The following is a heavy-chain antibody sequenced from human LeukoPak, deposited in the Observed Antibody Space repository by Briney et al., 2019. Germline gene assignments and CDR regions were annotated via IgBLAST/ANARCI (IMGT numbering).Heavy chain of an antibody. D-gene: IGHD3-10*01. Sequence: GGSLRLSCAASGFSISDYYMTWIRQAPGKGLEWVSYISSSSSSYTKYADYADSVKGRFIISRDNSKNTLFVQMNSLGTEDTAVYYCARGSISSGSYYFDYWGQGTLVIVSS. J-gene: IGHJ4*02. CDR1: GFSISDYY. V-gene: IGHV3-11*06. CDR2: ISSSSSSYTKYA. CDR3: ARGSISSGSYYFDY.